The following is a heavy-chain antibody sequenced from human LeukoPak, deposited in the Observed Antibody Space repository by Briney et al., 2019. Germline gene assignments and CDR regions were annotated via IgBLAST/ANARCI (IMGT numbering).Heavy chain of an antibody. Sequence: ASVKVSCKASGYTFTSYGISWVRQAPGQGLEWMGWISACNGNTNYAQKLQGRVTMTTDTSTSTAYMKLRSLRSDDTAVYYCARDPTPRTYSRGPYYYYYGMDVWGKGTTVTVSS. J-gene: IGHJ6*04. CDR3: ARDPTPRTYSRGPYYYYYGMDV. CDR2: ISACNGNT. V-gene: IGHV1-18*04. D-gene: IGHD6-13*01. CDR1: GYTFTSYG.